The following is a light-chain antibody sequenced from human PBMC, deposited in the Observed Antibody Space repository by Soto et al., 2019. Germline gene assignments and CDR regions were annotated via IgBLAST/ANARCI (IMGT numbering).Light chain of an antibody. J-gene: IGKJ2*01. CDR2: ETS. CDR3: QQSFSPPYT. Sequence: QMTQSPSSLSASVGDRVTITCRASQSLSSRLTWYQQKPGEAPKLLIYETSSLHSGVPSRFSGSGSETDFTLTINSLQPEDFATYYCQQSFSPPYTFGQGTKLEI. CDR1: QSLSSR. V-gene: IGKV1-39*01.